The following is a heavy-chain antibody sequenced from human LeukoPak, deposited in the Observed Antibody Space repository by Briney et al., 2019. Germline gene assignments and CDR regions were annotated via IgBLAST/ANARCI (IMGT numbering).Heavy chain of an antibody. CDR1: GFTFSSYA. CDR2: ISGSGGST. D-gene: IGHD4-17*01. Sequence: GGSLRLSCAASGFTFSSYAMSWVRQAPGKGLEWVSAISGSGGSTYYADSVKGRFTISRDNSKNTLYLQMNSLRAEDTAVYYCARRGDGDLRAFDIWGQGTMVTVSS. CDR3: ARRGDGDLRAFDI. V-gene: IGHV3-23*01. J-gene: IGHJ3*02.